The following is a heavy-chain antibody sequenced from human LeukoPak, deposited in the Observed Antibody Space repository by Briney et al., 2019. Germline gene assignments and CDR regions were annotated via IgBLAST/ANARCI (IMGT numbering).Heavy chain of an antibody. CDR1: GFTFSSYS. D-gene: IGHD3-16*01. CDR2: ISSSSSYI. Sequence: GGSLRLSCAASGFTFSSYSMNWVRQAPGKGLEWVSSISSSSSYIYYADSVKGRFTISRDNAKNSPYLQMNSLRAEDTAVYYCARGGGPFSFDYWGQGTLVTVSS. CDR3: ARGGGPFSFDY. J-gene: IGHJ4*02. V-gene: IGHV3-21*01.